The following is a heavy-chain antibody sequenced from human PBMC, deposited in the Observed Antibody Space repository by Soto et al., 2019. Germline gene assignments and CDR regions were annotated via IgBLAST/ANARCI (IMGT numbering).Heavy chain of an antibody. CDR2: IYYSGST. V-gene: IGHV4-59*01. Sequence: SETLSLTCTVSGGSISSYYWSWIRQPPGKGLEWIGYIYYSGSTNYNPSLKSRVTISVDTSKNQFSLKLSSVTAADTAVYYCARSQFAFRGLLDYWGKGTLVTVSS. D-gene: IGHD3-10*01. CDR1: GGSISSYY. J-gene: IGHJ4*02. CDR3: ARSQFAFRGLLDY.